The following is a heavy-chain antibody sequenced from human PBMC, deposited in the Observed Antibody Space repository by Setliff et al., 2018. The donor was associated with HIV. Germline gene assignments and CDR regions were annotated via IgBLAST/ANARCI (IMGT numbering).Heavy chain of an antibody. CDR1: GYSFTSYW. CDR2: IHPRDSET. Sequence: GESLKISCKGSGYSFTSYWIGWVRQIPGKGLEWMGIIHPRDSETRYSPSFQGQVTISADKSISTAYLQWSSLKASDTAMYYCASLQADAVDVWGQGTTVTVSS. V-gene: IGHV5-51*01. CDR3: ASLQADAVDV. J-gene: IGHJ6*02.